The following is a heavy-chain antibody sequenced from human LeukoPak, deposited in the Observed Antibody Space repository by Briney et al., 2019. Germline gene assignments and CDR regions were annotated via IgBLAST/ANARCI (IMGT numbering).Heavy chain of an antibody. D-gene: IGHD5-12*01. CDR1: AFTFSSYA. CDR2: ISGTGGNT. J-gene: IGHJ4*02. Sequence: GSLRLSCAASAFTFSSYAMSWVRQAPGKGLEWVSAISGTGGNTYYADSVKGRFTISRDNSKNTLYLQMNILRAEDTAVYYCARRIGYDFDYWGQGTLVTVSS. CDR3: ARRIGYDFDY. V-gene: IGHV3-23*01.